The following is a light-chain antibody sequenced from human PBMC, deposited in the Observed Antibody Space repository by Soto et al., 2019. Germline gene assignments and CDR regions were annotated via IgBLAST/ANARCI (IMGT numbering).Light chain of an antibody. CDR3: SSYTSSTTWV. J-gene: IGLJ3*02. V-gene: IGLV2-14*02. CDR1: RSDVGSDNL. CDR2: EVS. Sequence: QSALTQPASVSGSPGQSITISCTGTRSDVGSDNLVSWYQQHPGKAPKLMIYEVSNRPSGVSNRFSGSKSGNTASLTISGLQAEDEADYYCSSYTSSTTWVFGGGTKVTVL.